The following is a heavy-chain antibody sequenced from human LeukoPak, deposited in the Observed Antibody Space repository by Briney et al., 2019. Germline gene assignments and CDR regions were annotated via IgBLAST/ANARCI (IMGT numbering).Heavy chain of an antibody. CDR3: ASPAPYGSGSYSFNFDY. CDR2: IISIFCTA. D-gene: IGHD3-10*01. J-gene: IGHJ4*02. V-gene: IGHV1-69*13. Sequence: SVNVSLKCSVGTFSSYAISWLRQAPARGLEWMGGIISIFCTANNVHRFQGRATITADESTSTAYMELSSLRSEDTAVYYCASPAPYGSGSYSFNFDYWGQGTLVTVSS. CDR1: VGTFSSYA.